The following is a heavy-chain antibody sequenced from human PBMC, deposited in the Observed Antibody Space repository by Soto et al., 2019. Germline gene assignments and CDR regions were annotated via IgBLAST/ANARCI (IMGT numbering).Heavy chain of an antibody. CDR1: GFTFSSYA. D-gene: IGHD1-26*01. CDR2: ISGSGGST. J-gene: IGHJ1*01. V-gene: IGHV3-23*01. CDR3: AKPTTTLKIVGATGFQH. Sequence: GGSLRLSCAASGFTFSSYAMSWVRQAPGKGLEWVSAISGSGGSTYYADSVKGRFTISRDNSKNTLYLQMNSLRAEDTAVYYCAKPTTTLKIVGATGFQHWGQGTLVTVSS.